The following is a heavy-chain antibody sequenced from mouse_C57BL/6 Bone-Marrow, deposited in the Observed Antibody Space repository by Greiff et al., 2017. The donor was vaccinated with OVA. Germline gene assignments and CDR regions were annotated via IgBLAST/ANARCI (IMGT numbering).Heavy chain of an antibody. CDR2: ISYDGSN. Sequence: VQLKESGPGLVKPSQSLSLTCSVSGYSITSGYFWYWIRQFPGNILEWLGFISYDGSNNSNPSLKNRISITRDTSKNQFFLKLNAVTTEDTATCYCASYGNFSWLADWGKGTLVTVSA. V-gene: IGHV3-6*01. CDR3: ASYGNFSWLAD. D-gene: IGHD2-1*01. CDR1: GYSITSGYF. J-gene: IGHJ3*01.